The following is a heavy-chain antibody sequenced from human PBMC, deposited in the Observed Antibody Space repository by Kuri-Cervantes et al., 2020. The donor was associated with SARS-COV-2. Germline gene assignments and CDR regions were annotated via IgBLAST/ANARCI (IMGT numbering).Heavy chain of an antibody. J-gene: IGHJ5*02. Sequence: ASVKVSCKVSGYTLTELSMHWVRQAPGKGLEWMGGFDPEDGETIYAQKFQGRVTMTEDTSTDTAYMELRSLRSDDTAVYYCARGVVVVPAAIWFDPWGQGTLVTVSS. D-gene: IGHD2-2*01. CDR1: GYTLTELS. CDR2: FDPEDGET. CDR3: ARGVVVVPAAIWFDP. V-gene: IGHV1-24*01.